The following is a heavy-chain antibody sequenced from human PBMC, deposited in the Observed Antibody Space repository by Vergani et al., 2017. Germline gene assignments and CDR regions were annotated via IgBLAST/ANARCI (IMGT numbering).Heavy chain of an antibody. V-gene: IGHV3-21*01. Sequence: EVQLVESGGGLVKPGGSLRLSCAASGFTFSSYSMNWVRQAPGKGLEWVSSISSSSSYIYYADSVKGRFTISRDNAKNSLYLQMNSLRAEDTAVYYCARDPVILWFGEWPGWFDPWGQGTLVTVSS. CDR1: GFTFSSYS. J-gene: IGHJ5*02. D-gene: IGHD3-10*01. CDR3: ARDPVILWFGEWPGWFDP. CDR2: ISSSSSYI.